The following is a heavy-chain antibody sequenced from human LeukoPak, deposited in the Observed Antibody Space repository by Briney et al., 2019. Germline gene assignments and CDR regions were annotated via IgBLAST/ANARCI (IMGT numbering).Heavy chain of an antibody. Sequence: GGPLRLSCAASGFTVSSNYMSCVRPAPGKALEWLSVIYSGGSTYYADSVKGRFTISRDNSKNTLYLQMNSLRAEDTAVYYCARERLLGGSPNVGAFDIWGQGTMVSVSS. D-gene: IGHD1-1*01. CDR1: GFTVSSNY. CDR3: ARERLLGGSPNVGAFDI. V-gene: IGHV3-66*02. J-gene: IGHJ3*02. CDR2: IYSGGST.